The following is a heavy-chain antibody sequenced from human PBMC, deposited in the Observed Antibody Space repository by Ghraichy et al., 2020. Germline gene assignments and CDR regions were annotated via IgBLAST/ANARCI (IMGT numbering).Heavy chain of an antibody. CDR3: ATTYYYDSSGYPREYFQH. Sequence: SETLSLTCTVSGYSISSGYYWGWIRQPPGKGLEWIGSIYHSGSTYYNPSLKSRVTISVDTSKNQFSLKLSSVTAADTAVYYCATTYYYDSSGYPREYFQHWGQGTLVTVSS. V-gene: IGHV4-38-2*02. CDR2: IYHSGST. D-gene: IGHD3-22*01. CDR1: GYSISSGYY. J-gene: IGHJ1*01.